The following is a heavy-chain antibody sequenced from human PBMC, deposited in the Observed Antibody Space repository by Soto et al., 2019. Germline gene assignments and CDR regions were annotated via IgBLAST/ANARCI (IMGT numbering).Heavy chain of an antibody. V-gene: IGHV3-30*18. Sequence: QVPLVESGGGVVQPGRSLRLSCAASGFTFSSYGMHWVRQAPGKGLEWVAVISYDGSNKYYADSVKGRFTISRDNSKNTLYLQMNSLRAEDTAVYYCAKGNKQQLAWGDVWGQGTTVTVSS. J-gene: IGHJ6*02. D-gene: IGHD6-13*01. CDR1: GFTFSSYG. CDR2: ISYDGSNK. CDR3: AKGNKQQLAWGDV.